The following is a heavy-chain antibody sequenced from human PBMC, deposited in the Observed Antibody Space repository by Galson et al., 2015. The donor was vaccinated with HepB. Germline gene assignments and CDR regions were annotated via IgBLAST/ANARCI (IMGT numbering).Heavy chain of an antibody. Sequence: PALVKPTQTLTLTCTFSGFSLSTSRMCVNWIRQPPGKALEWLACIDWDNEKYYRTSLKTRLTISKDTSKNQGVLTMTNMDPVDTATYYCARSHGSMLTAIEQYYFDYWGRGTLVTVSS. CDR1: GFSLSTSRMC. J-gene: IGHJ4*02. D-gene: IGHD2-21*02. CDR3: ARSHGSMLTAIEQYYFDY. CDR2: IDWDNEK. V-gene: IGHV2-70*11.